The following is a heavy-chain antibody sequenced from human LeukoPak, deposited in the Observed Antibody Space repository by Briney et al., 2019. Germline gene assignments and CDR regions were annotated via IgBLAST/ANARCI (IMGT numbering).Heavy chain of an antibody. Sequence: GGSLRLSCAASGFTFSSYAMHWVRQAPGKGLEWVAVISYDGSNKYYADSVKGRFTISRDNSKNTLYLQMNSLRAEDTAVYYCARNFGSSWYGYDYWGQGTLVTVSS. V-gene: IGHV3-30-3*01. D-gene: IGHD6-13*01. J-gene: IGHJ4*02. CDR3: ARNFGSSWYGYDY. CDR1: GFTFSSYA. CDR2: ISYDGSNK.